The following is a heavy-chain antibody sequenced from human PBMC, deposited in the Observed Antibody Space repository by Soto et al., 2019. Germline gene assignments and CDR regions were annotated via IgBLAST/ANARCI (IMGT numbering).Heavy chain of an antibody. V-gene: IGHV1-2*02. J-gene: IGHJ4*02. CDR3: ARDPQVAATPALDY. CDR1: GYTFTGNY. CDR2: INPNSGGT. Sequence: ASVKVSCKASGYTFTGNYMHWVRQAPGQGLEWMGWINPNSGGTNYAQKFQGRVTMTRDTSISTAYMELSRLRSDDTAVYYCARDPQVAATPALDYWGQGTLVTVSS. D-gene: IGHD2-15*01.